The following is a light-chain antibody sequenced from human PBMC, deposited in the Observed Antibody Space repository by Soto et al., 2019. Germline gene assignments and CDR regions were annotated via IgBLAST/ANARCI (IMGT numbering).Light chain of an antibody. Sequence: DVQMTQSPSYLSASVGGGVTSTCRASQSISSYLNWYQQKPGKAPKLLIYDASSLESGVPSRFSGSGSGTEFTLTISSLQPDDFATYYCQPYNSYSEAFGQGTKVDIK. J-gene: IGKJ1*01. CDR3: QPYNSYSEA. CDR2: DAS. V-gene: IGKV1-5*01. CDR1: QSISSY.